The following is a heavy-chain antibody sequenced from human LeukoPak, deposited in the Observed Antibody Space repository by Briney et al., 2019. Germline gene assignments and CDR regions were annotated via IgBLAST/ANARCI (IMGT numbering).Heavy chain of an antibody. D-gene: IGHD2-8*01. CDR3: ARGGGFYCTNGVCYTDGYYYYYMDV. CDR1: GFTFSSYW. J-gene: IGHJ6*03. Sequence: PGGSLRLSCAASGFTFSSYWMHWVRQAPGKGLVWVSRINSDGSSTSYADPVKGRFTISRDNAKNTLYLQMNSLRAKDTAVYYCARGGGFYCTNGVCYTDGYYYYYMDVWGKGTTVTVSS. V-gene: IGHV3-74*01. CDR2: INSDGSST.